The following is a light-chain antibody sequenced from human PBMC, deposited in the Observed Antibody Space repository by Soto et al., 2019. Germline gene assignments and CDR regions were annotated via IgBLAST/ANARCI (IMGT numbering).Light chain of an antibody. J-gene: IGLJ1*01. CDR1: SSDVGGYNY. Sequence: QSALTQPASVSGSPGQSITISCTGTSSDVGGYNYVSWYQQHPGKAPKLMIYDVSNRPSGVSNRFSGSKSGNTASLTISGLQAEDEADYYCSSYTSRLYVLGAGTKVTVL. CDR3: SSYTSRLYV. V-gene: IGLV2-14*01. CDR2: DVS.